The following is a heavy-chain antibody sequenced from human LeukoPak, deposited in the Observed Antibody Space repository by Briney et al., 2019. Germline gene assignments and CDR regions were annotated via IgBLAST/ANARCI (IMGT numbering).Heavy chain of an antibody. Sequence: GGSLSLSCTATGFTFRSYAMSWVRQPPGKGLEWVSAISCTGGSTYNSNSVKGRFTISRDNPKITLYLQMNSLRAEDTAIYYCAKSRSDWYEVFYYWGQGALVTVSS. CDR1: GFTFRSYA. V-gene: IGHV3-23*01. CDR2: ISCTGGST. CDR3: AKSRSDWYEVFYY. D-gene: IGHD6-19*01. J-gene: IGHJ4*02.